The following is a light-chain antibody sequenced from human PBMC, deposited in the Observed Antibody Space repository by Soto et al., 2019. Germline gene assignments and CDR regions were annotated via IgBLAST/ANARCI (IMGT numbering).Light chain of an antibody. CDR3: QQSYSTPLF. CDR2: AAS. Sequence: IQMTQSPSSLSASVVDRVTITCRASQSISSYLNWYQQKPGKAPKLLIYAASSLQSGVPSRFSGSGSGTDFTLTISSLQPEDFAPYYCQQSYSTPLFFGQGTRLEIK. V-gene: IGKV1-39*01. CDR1: QSISSY. J-gene: IGKJ5*01.